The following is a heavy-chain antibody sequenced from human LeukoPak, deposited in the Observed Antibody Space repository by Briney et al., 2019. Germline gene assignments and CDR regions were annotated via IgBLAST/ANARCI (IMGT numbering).Heavy chain of an antibody. CDR1: GFVFDDYG. CDR3: ARGLVTMIRGTMPTDY. J-gene: IGHJ4*02. Sequence: PGGSLGLSCVASGFVFDDYGMTWVRQAPGKGLEWVSVIYTGGSTYYADSVKGRFTISRDNSKNTVYLQMNSLRAEDTAIYYCARGLVTMIRGTMPTDYWGQGTLVTVSS. D-gene: IGHD3-10*01. CDR2: IYTGGST. V-gene: IGHV3-66*01.